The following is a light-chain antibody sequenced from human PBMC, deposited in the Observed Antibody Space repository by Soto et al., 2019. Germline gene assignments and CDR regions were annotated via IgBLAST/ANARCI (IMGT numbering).Light chain of an antibody. CDR1: SSDVGGYNY. V-gene: IGLV2-14*01. Sequence: QSVLTQPASVSGSPGQSITISFTGSSSDVGGYNYVSWYQRHPGKAPKLMIYEVSNRPSGVSNRFSGSKSGNTASLTISGLQAEDEADYYCSSYTSSSTLVFGGGTKVTVL. CDR3: SSYTSSSTLV. J-gene: IGLJ2*01. CDR2: EVS.